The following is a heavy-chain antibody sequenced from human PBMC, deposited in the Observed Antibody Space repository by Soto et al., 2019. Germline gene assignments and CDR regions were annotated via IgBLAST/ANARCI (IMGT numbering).Heavy chain of an antibody. CDR3: ARDTGYCSSTSCYPGDFDY. CDR1: GFTFSSYA. V-gene: IGHV3-30-3*01. J-gene: IGHJ4*02. Sequence: GGSLRLSCAASGFTFSSYAMHWVRQAPGKGLEWVAVISYDGSNKYYGDSVKGRITISRDKSKNTLYLQMNSLRAEDTAVYYCARDTGYCSSTSCYPGDFDYWGQGTLVTVSS. CDR2: ISYDGSNK. D-gene: IGHD2-2*01.